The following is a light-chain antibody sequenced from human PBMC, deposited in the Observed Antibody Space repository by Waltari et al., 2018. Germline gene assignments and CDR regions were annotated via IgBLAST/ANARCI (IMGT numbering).Light chain of an antibody. J-gene: IGKJ2*01. CDR2: VAS. Sequence: IQLTQSPSSLSASFGDRVTITCRASQNIDIYLNWYQQRPGKAPNVLISVASNLRSGVPSRFSGSGSGTVFTLTINNLQPEDFATYYCQQSYSIATFGQGTKLEMK. V-gene: IGKV1-39*01. CDR1: QNIDIY. CDR3: QQSYSIAT.